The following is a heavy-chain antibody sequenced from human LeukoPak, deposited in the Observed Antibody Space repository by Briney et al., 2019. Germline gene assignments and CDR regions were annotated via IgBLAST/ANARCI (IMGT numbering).Heavy chain of an antibody. J-gene: IGHJ4*02. Sequence: PGGSLRLSCAASAFTFSSYDMNWVRQAPGKGLEWVSYVSCNGSTIYYADSVKGRFTISRDNAKNSLYLQMNSLRAEDTAVYYCVRDVTGSGWYWGQKTLVSVSS. CDR3: VRDVTGSGWY. D-gene: IGHD6-19*01. CDR1: AFTFSSYD. V-gene: IGHV3-48*03. CDR2: VSCNGSTI.